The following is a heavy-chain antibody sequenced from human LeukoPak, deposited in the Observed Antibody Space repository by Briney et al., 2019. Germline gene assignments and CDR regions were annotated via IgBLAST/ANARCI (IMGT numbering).Heavy chain of an antibody. Sequence: PGGSLRLSCAASGFTFSSYGMHWVRQAPGKGLEWVAVIWYGGSIKYYADSVKGRFTISRDNSKNTLYLQMNSLRAEDTAVYYCAKDPEIAVAGMGSYFDYWGQGTLVTVSS. V-gene: IGHV3-30*02. CDR1: GFTFSSYG. J-gene: IGHJ4*02. CDR2: IWYGGSIK. D-gene: IGHD6-19*01. CDR3: AKDPEIAVAGMGSYFDY.